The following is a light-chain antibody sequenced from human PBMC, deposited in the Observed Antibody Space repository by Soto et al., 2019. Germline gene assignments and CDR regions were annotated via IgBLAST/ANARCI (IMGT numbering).Light chain of an antibody. CDR3: QQYGGVPYT. CDR1: QSVTTSY. V-gene: IGKV3-20*01. CDR2: GAS. Sequence: EIVLTQSPGTLSLSPGERATLSCRASQSVTTSYLAWYQRKPGQAPRLLIYGASSRATGIPNRFSGSGSGTDFTLTISRLEPEDCAVYYCQQYGGVPYTFGQGTKLEIK. J-gene: IGKJ2*01.